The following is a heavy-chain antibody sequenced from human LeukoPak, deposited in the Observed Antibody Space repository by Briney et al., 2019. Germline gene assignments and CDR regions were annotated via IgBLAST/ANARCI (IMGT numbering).Heavy chain of an antibody. D-gene: IGHD4-11*01. J-gene: IGHJ6*03. CDR2: VDHTGSP. CDR3: ARGRVSSSTWYSTYYYFFYMDF. Sequence: PSQTLSLTCTVSDDSITMYYWTWLRQPPGKGLEWLGYVDHTGSPKFNPSLNGRVSISRDTSKNFFSLRLRSVTAADTAVYFCARGRVSSSTWYSTYYYFFYMDFWGKGTTVTVSS. CDR1: DDSITMYY. V-gene: IGHV4-59*01.